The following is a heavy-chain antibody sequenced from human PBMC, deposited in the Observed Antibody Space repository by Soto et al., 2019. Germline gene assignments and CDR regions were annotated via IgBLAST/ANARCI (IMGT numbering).Heavy chain of an antibody. CDR1: GGSVSSDTYY. CDR2: IYFSGST. Sequence: PSETLSLTCTVSGGSVSSDTYYWGWIRQPPGKGLEWIGYIYFSGSTNHNPSLKSRVTISVDTSKNQFSLKLSSVTAADTAVYYCARLDCISNSCHFDYWGQGTTVTVSS. D-gene: IGHD2-2*01. J-gene: IGHJ4*03. V-gene: IGHV4-61*01. CDR3: ARLDCISNSCHFDY.